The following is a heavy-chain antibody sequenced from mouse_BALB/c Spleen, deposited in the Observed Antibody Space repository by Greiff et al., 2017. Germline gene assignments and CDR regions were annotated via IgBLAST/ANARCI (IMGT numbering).Heavy chain of an antibody. J-gene: IGHJ4*01. D-gene: IGHD1-1*02. CDR2: ISDGGSYT. V-gene: IGHV5-4*02. CDR3: ARDQGGGARGYAMDD. CDR1: GFTFSDYY. Sequence: EVKLVESGGGLVKPGGSLKLSCAASGFTFSDYYMYWVRQTPEKRLEWVATISDGGSYTYYPDSVKGRFTISRDNAKNNLYLQMSSLKSEDTAMYYCARDQGGGARGYAMDDWGQGTSVTVSS.